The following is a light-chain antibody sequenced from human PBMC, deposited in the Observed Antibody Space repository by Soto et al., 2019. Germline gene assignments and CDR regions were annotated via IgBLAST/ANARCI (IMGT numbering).Light chain of an antibody. J-gene: IGLJ2*01. CDR1: SSDVGGYNF. V-gene: IGLV2-14*03. CDR3: CSYTGSSTIVV. CDR2: DVN. Sequence: QSALTQPASVSGSPGQSITISCTGTSSDVGGYNFVSWYQQHPGQAPRLMILDVNNRPTGVSTRFSGSESGNTASLTISGLQAEDEDDYYCCSYTGSSTIVVFGGGTKVTVL.